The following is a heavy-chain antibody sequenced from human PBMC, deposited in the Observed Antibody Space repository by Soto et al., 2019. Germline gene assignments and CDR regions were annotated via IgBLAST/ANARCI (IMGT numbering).Heavy chain of an antibody. J-gene: IGHJ5*02. D-gene: IGHD1-26*01. CDR3: ARDRASGSCGLSWLDR. CDR2: ISYDGSNK. Sequence: QVQLVESGGGVVQPGRSLRLSCAASGFTFSSYAMHWVRQAPGKGLEWVAVISYDGSNKYYADSVKGRFTISRDNSKNTLYLQRNRLRAEDRAVYFCARDRASGSCGLSWLDRWGQGTLVTVSS. V-gene: IGHV3-30-3*01. CDR1: GFTFSSYA.